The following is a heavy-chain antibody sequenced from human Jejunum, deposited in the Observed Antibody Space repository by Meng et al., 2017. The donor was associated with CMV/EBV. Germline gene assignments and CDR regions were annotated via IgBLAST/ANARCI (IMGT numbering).Heavy chain of an antibody. D-gene: IGHD2-2*01. Sequence: TGYDIHWVRQAPAQGLEWMGWMHPNSGDTTYSHKFQGRATMTRDTSISTAYMELSGLTSDDTAIYYCARDHNMIVQPAAPYNWLDPWGQGTLVTVSS. CDR1: TGYD. CDR2: MHPNSGDT. V-gene: IGHV1-2*02. CDR3: ARDHNMIVQPAAPYNWLDP. J-gene: IGHJ5*02.